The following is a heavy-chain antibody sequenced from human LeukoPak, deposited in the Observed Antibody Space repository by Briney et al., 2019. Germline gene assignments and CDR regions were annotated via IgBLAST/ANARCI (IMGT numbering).Heavy chain of an antibody. Sequence: GGSLRLSCIASGFTFSSYEMNWLRQVPGKGLDWVSYIRSSGSTIYYADSVKGRFTISRDNAKNSLYLQMDSLRPDDTGVYYCARDSGVTGRPDYSDYWGQGTLVVVSS. CDR3: ARDSGVTGRPDYSDY. V-gene: IGHV3-48*03. D-gene: IGHD6-6*01. J-gene: IGHJ4*02. CDR2: IRSSGSTI. CDR1: GFTFSSYE.